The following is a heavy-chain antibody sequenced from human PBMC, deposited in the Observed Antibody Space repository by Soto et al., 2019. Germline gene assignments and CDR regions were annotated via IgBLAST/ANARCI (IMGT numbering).Heavy chain of an antibody. Sequence: DVQLEESGGGLVKPGGSLRLSCAASGFTFTKAWMSWVRQAPGKGLEWVGHIKSKTDGGATDYAAPVRGRFTISRDDSKNTLFLQMNSLKTEDTGVYYCTTERRHYYDSGGYWGQGTLVTVSS. J-gene: IGHJ4*02. CDR2: IKSKTDGGAT. CDR1: GFTFTKAW. V-gene: IGHV3-15*05. CDR3: TTERRHYYDSGGY. D-gene: IGHD3-22*01.